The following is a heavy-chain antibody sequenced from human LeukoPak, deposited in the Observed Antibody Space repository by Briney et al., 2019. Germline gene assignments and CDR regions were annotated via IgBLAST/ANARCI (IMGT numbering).Heavy chain of an antibody. CDR1: GYTFTSYD. D-gene: IGHD5-24*01. Sequence: GASVKVSCKASGYTFTSYDINWLRQATGQGLEWMGWMNPNSGNTGYAQKFQGRVTMTRNTSISTAYMELSSLRSEDTAVYYCARVALRDGYNALDYWGQGTLVTVSS. CDR3: ARVALRDGYNALDY. CDR2: MNPNSGNT. J-gene: IGHJ4*02. V-gene: IGHV1-8*01.